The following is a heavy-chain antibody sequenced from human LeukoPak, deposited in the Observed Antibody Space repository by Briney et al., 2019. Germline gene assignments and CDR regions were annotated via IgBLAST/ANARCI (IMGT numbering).Heavy chain of an antibody. CDR2: INQDERDR. CDR3: ASNPEVDNHYYHSTTVATRGY. Sequence: QPGGSLRLSCAASGFTFRSHWMSWVRQAPGKGLEWVANINQDERDRYYVDSVKGRFTISRDNAKNSVYLQMNSLRAEDTAVYYCASNPEVDNHYYHSTTVATRGYWGQGTLVTVSS. V-gene: IGHV3-7*03. CDR1: GFTFRSHW. J-gene: IGHJ4*02. D-gene: IGHD3-22*01.